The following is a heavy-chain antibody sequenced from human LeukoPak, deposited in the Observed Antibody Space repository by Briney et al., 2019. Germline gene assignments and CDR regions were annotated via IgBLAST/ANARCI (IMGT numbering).Heavy chain of an antibody. CDR2: IYYSGST. J-gene: IGHJ4*02. V-gene: IGHV4-39*07. CDR1: GGSISSSSYY. D-gene: IGHD4-17*01. CDR3: AREYGDQGTRNFDY. Sequence: PSETLSLTCTVSGGSISSSSYYWGWIRQPPGKGLEWIGSIYYSGSTNYSPSLKSRVTMSVDTSKNQFSLKLISVTAADTAVYYCAREYGDQGTRNFDYWGQGSLVTVSS.